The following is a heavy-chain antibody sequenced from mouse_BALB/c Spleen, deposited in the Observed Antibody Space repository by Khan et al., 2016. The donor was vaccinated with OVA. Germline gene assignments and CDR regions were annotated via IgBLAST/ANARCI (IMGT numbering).Heavy chain of an antibody. J-gene: IGHJ3*01. CDR2: ISSGGSYT. CDR3: ARLAYYYGSEGFAY. Sequence: EVELVESGGDLVKPGGSLKLSCAASGFTFSTYGMSWVRQTPDKRLDWVATISSGGSYTYYPDSVKGRFTISVDNAKNTLYMQVSSLKSEDTAMYYCARLAYYYGSEGFAYWGQGTLVTVSA. V-gene: IGHV5-6*01. CDR1: GFTFSTYG. D-gene: IGHD1-1*01.